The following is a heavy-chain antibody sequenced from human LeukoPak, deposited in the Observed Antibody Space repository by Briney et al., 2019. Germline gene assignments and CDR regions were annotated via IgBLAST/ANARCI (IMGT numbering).Heavy chain of an antibody. CDR2: INPNSGGT. D-gene: IGHD3-3*01. V-gene: IGHV1-2*02. CDR1: GYTFTGYY. J-gene: IGHJ6*02. Sequence: GASVTVSCKASGYTFTGYYMHWVRQAPGPGLEGMGWINPNSGGTNYAQKFQGRVTMTRETSIRTAYMELSRLRSDDTAVYYCARSGVLYGMDVWGQGTTVTVSS. CDR3: ARSGVLYGMDV.